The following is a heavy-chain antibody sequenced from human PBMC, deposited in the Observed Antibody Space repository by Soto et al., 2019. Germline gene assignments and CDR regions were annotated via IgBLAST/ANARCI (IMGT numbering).Heavy chain of an antibody. Sequence: ASVKVSCKASGYTFTSYAMHWVRQAPGQRLEWMGWINAGNGNTKYSQKFQGRVTITRDTSASTAYMELSSLRSEDTAVYYCARDPGSGWPHDAFDIWGQGTMVTV. J-gene: IGHJ3*02. CDR3: ARDPGSGWPHDAFDI. D-gene: IGHD6-19*01. CDR1: GYTFTSYA. V-gene: IGHV1-3*01. CDR2: INAGNGNT.